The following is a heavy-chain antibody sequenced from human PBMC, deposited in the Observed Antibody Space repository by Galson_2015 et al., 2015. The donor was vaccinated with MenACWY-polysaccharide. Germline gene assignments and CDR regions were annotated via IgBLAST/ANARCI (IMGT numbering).Heavy chain of an antibody. CDR2: ISSSGSTI. CDR1: GFTFSDYY. J-gene: IGHJ4*02. CDR3: ARDIMAMVKYFDY. Sequence: SLRLSCAASGFTFSDYYMSWIRQAPGKGLEWVSYISSSGSTIYYADSVKGRFTISRDNAKNSLYLQMNSLRAEDTAVYYCARDIMAMVKYFDYWGQGTLVTVSS. D-gene: IGHD5-18*01. V-gene: IGHV3-11*01.